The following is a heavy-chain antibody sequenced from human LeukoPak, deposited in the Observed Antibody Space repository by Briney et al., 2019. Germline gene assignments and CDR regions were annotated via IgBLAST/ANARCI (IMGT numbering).Heavy chain of an antibody. V-gene: IGHV3-11*04. CDR2: ISGTGLTR. CDR1: AFTFSDHY. J-gene: IGHJ6*03. Sequence: GGSLRLSCAASAFTFSDHYMTWIRQAPGRGLEWVSYISGTGLTRYYAESVKGRFTISRDNAENSLSLQMNRLRVEDSGTYYCARVIAESSHYYYYMDVWGKGTTVTVSS. D-gene: IGHD6-13*01. CDR3: ARVIAESSHYYYYMDV.